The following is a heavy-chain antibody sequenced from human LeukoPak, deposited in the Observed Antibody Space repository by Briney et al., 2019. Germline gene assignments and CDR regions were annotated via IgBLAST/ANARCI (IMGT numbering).Heavy chain of an antibody. J-gene: IGHJ6*02. CDR1: GYTFTSYG. V-gene: IGHV1-18*01. CDR3: ARGIGGSSWYPGGYGMDV. D-gene: IGHD6-13*01. CDR2: ISAYNGNT. Sequence: ASVKVSCKASGYTFTSYGISWVRQASGQGLEWMGWISAYNGNTNYAQKLQGRVTMTTDTSTSTAYMELRSLRSDDAAVYYCARGIGGSSWYPGGYGMDVWGQGTTVTVSS.